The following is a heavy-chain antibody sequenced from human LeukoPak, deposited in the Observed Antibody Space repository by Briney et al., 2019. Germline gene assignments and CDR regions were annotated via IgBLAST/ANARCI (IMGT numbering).Heavy chain of an antibody. V-gene: IGHV3-21*01. CDR3: ARVPARQLGEYYFDY. J-gene: IGHJ4*02. CDR1: GFTFSSYS. CDR2: ISSSSSHI. D-gene: IGHD6-6*01. Sequence: GGSLRLSCAASGFTFSSYSMNWVRQAPGKGLEWVSSISSSSSHIYYADSVKGRFTISRDNAKNSLYLQMNSLRAEDTAVYYCARVPARQLGEYYFDYWGQGTLVTVSS.